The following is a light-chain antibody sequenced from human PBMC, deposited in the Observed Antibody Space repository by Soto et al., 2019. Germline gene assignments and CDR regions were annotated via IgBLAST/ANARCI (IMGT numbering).Light chain of an antibody. CDR1: QSVSSY. V-gene: IGKV3-11*01. J-gene: IGKJ4*01. Sequence: EIVLTQSPAILSLSPGERATLSCRASQSVSSYLTWYQQKPGQAPSLLIYVASNRATGIPARFSGSGSGTDFTLTISSLEPEDSAVYYCQQRSDWPITSGGGTKVEIK. CDR2: VAS. CDR3: QQRSDWPIT.